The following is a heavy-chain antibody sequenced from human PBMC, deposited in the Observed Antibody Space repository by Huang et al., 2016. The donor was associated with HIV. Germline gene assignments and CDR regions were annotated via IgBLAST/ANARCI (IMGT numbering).Heavy chain of an antibody. V-gene: IGHV4-59*01. CDR2: IYYSGGT. CDR3: ASASIAARRWFDP. CDR1: GGSMSSYY. D-gene: IGHD6-6*01. Sequence: QVQLQESGPGLVKPSETLSLTCTVSGGSMSSYYWSWIRQPPGKGLEGIGCIYYSGGTKYNPSLTSGVTISVDTSKNQFSLRLSSVTAADTAVYYCASASIAARRWFDPWGQGSLVTVSS. J-gene: IGHJ5*02.